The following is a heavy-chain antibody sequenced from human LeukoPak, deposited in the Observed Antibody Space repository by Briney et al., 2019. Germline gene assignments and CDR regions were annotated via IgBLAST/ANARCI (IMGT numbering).Heavy chain of an antibody. CDR1: GGSISSGSYY. CDR3: ARGPPPDFDY. Sequence: PSQTLSLTCTVSGGSISSGSYYWSWIRQPAGKGLEWIGRIHPSGSTNYNPSLKSRVTLSVDTSKNQFSLKLNSVTAADTAVYYCARGPPPDFDYWGRGTLVTVSS. CDR2: IHPSGST. V-gene: IGHV4-61*02. J-gene: IGHJ4*02.